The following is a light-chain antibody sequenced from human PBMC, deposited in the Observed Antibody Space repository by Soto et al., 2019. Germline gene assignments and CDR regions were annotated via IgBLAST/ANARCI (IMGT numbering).Light chain of an antibody. Sequence: EIVLTQSPGTLSLSPGERATLSCRASQSVSSSYLAWYQQKPGQAPRLLIYGSSSRATGIPDRLSRSGSGTDFTITISRVEPEDFAVYYCQQYGSSPGSTFGEATKVVIK. V-gene: IGKV3-20*01. CDR1: QSVSSSY. CDR2: GSS. CDR3: QQYGSSPGST. J-gene: IGKJ1*01.